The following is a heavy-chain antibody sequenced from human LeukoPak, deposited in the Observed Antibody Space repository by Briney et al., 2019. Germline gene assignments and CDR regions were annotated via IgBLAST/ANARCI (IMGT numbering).Heavy chain of an antibody. V-gene: IGHV1-69*04. CDR2: IIPILGIA. Sequence: ASVKVSCKASGGTFSSYAISWVRQAPGQGLEWMGRIIPILGIANYAQKFQGRVTITADKSTSTAYMELSSLRSEDTAVYYCARDPSSRASWLDPWGQGTLVTVSS. CDR1: GGTFSSYA. CDR3: ARDPSSRASWLDP. J-gene: IGHJ5*02. D-gene: IGHD2-2*01.